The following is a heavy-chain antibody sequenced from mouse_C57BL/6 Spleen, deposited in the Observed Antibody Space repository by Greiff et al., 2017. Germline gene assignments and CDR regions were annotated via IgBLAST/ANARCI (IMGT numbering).Heavy chain of an antibody. CDR1: GYAFTNYL. Sequence: VQLQQSGAELVRPGTSVKVSCKASGYAFTNYLIEWVKQRPEQGLEWIGVINPGSGDTNYNTKFKGKATMTADKSSSTAYMQLSSLTSEDTAVYLCARSNWDGFAYGCQGTLVTVSA. D-gene: IGHD4-1*02. V-gene: IGHV1-54*01. CDR2: INPGSGDT. J-gene: IGHJ3*01. CDR3: ARSNWDGFAY.